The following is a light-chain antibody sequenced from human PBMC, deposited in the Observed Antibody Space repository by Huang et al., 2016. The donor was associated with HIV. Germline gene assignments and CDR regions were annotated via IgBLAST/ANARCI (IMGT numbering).Light chain of an antibody. CDR3: QQDGGSPRT. V-gene: IGKV3-20*01. J-gene: IGKJ1*01. CDR1: QSVAQAF. Sequence: EIVLTQSPATLSLSPGERATLSCRARQSVAQAFLAWYQHKPGQAPRLLIYGASSRATGMPDRFSGSGSGTDFTLTISRLEAEDSAVYHCQQDGGSPRTFGQGTKVEIK. CDR2: GAS.